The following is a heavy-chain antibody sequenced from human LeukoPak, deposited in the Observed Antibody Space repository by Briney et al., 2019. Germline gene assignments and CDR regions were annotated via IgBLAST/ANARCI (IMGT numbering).Heavy chain of an antibody. Sequence: SETLSLTCTVSGVSISSYYWSWIRQPPGKGLEWIGYIYYSGSTNYNPSLKSRVTIPVHTSKHQFSLKLSSVTAADTAVYYCARDGGYSSSWAPFDPWGQGTLVSVSS. J-gene: IGHJ5*02. V-gene: IGHV4-59*01. D-gene: IGHD6-13*01. CDR2: IYYSGST. CDR3: ARDGGYSSSWAPFDP. CDR1: GVSISSYY.